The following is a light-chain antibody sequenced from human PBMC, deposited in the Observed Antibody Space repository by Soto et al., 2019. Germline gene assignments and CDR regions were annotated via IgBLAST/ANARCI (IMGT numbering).Light chain of an antibody. CDR1: QSVSSY. V-gene: IGKV3-11*01. J-gene: IGKJ4*01. CDR3: QQRSNWPPGGT. CDR2: DAS. Sequence: EIVLTQSPATLSLSPGERATLSCRASQSVSSYLAWYQQKPGQAPRLLIYDASNRATGIPARFSGSGSGTDFTPTISSLEPEDFAVYYGQQRSNWPPGGTFGGGTKVEIK.